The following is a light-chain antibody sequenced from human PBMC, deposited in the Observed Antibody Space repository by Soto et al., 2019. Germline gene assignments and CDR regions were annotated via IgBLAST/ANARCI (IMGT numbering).Light chain of an antibody. CDR3: ASWDASVSSWV. Sequence: QSVLTQSPSASGTPGQRVTISCSGSSTNIGSNYVYWFQQLPGTAPKVLIYRTNQRPAGVPDRFSGSKSGTSASLAISGLRSEDEADYYCASWDASVSSWVFGGGTQLTVL. V-gene: IGLV1-47*01. CDR2: RTN. CDR1: STNIGSNY. J-gene: IGLJ3*02.